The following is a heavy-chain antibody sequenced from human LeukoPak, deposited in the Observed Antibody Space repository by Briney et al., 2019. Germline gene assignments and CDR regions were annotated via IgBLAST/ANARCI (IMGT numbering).Heavy chain of an antibody. V-gene: IGHV3-23*01. D-gene: IGHD3-22*01. J-gene: IGHJ4*02. CDR2: ISGSGDA. CDR3: VKDGHYPDNSGYYYEDS. CDR1: GFTFGGYA. Sequence: GGSLRLSWAASGFTFGGYAMSWVRQAPGKGLEWVSLISGSGDAYDADSVQGRFTISRDNSKNTLYLQMNSLRAEDTAVYYCVKDGHYPDNSGYYYEDSWGQGTLVTVSS.